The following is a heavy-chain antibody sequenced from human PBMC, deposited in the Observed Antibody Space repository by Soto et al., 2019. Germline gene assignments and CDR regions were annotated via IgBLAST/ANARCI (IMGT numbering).Heavy chain of an antibody. V-gene: IGHV3-23*01. J-gene: IGHJ6*02. CDR1: GFTFSNSG. CDR2: SIGPCGNT. Sequence: EVQLLESGGDLVQPGGSLRLVCAASGFTFSNSGMRWVRQAPGQGLEWVSSIGPCGNTYYSDAVKGRFTISRDISKNTLFLQMDSLRAEDTATYYCAKLLHNSYYNVMDVWGQGTTVTVSS. D-gene: IGHD4-4*01. CDR3: AKLLHNSYYNVMDV.